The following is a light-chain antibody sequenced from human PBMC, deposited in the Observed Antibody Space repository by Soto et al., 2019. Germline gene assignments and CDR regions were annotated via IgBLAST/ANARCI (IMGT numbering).Light chain of an antibody. CDR1: QSVSSSY. CDR2: GAS. J-gene: IGKJ5*01. Sequence: EIVLTQSPGTLSLSPGERATLSFRASQSVSSSYLAWYQQKPGQAPRLLIYGASSRATGIPDRFSGSGSGTDFTLIISSLQSEDFAVYYCQQYNNWPWTFGQGTRLEIK. CDR3: QQYNNWPWT. V-gene: IGKV3-20*01.